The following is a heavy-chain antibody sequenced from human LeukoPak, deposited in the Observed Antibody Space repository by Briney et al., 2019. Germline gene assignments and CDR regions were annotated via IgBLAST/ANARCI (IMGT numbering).Heavy chain of an antibody. CDR1: GYSFIGNY. J-gene: IGHJ4*02. CDR2: INPNSGGT. D-gene: IGHD2-21*01. Sequence: ASVKVSCKASGYSFIGNYIHWVRQAPGQGLEWMGWINPNSGGTQYSQKFQGRVTLTRDTSITTGYMELSGLTSDDTAVYYCARDKVYSGGAVKGYFDYWGQGTLVTVSS. CDR3: ARDKVYSGGAVKGYFDY. V-gene: IGHV1-2*02.